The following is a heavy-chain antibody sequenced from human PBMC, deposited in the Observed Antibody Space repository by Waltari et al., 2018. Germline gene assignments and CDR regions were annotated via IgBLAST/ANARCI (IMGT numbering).Heavy chain of an antibody. CDR1: GYAFSDYG. V-gene: IGHV1-18*01. Sequence: QVLLVQSGPDVKKPGASVKVSCKTSGYAFSDYGMNWVRQAAGQGLEWMGWISAYNDKTDYAQKFQGRVTMTIDKSTTTAYMELRSLRADDTAVYYCARDPHEFWSSYFFDAWGQGTLVTVSS. CDR3: ARDPHEFWSSYFFDA. CDR2: ISAYNDKT. J-gene: IGHJ5*02. D-gene: IGHD3-3*01.